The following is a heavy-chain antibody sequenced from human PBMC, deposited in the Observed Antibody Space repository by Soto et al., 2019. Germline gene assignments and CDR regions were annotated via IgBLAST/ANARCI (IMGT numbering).Heavy chain of an antibody. CDR1: GGSISSYY. J-gene: IGHJ4*02. V-gene: IGHV4-59*01. CDR2: IYYSGST. CDR3: ARESFYDSGGFHGFDY. D-gene: IGHD3-22*01. Sequence: SGTLSLACTVSGGSISSYYWSWIWQPPGKGLEWIGYIYYSGSTNYNPSLKSRVTISVDTSKNQFSLKLSSVTAADTAVYYCARESFYDSGGFHGFDYWGQGTLVTVSS.